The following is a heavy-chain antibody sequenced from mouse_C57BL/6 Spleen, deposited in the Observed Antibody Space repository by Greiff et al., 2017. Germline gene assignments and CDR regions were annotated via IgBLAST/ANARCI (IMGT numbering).Heavy chain of an antibody. J-gene: IGHJ3*01. CDR3: EDGDDWFAY. CDR1: GYTFTDYY. CDR2: IYPNNGST. D-gene: IGHD3-3*01. Sequence: VQLQQSGPELVKPGASVKISCKASGYTFTDYYMNWVKQSPGKSLEWIGDIYPNNGSTSYNEKFKGKATLTVDKSSSTAYMELRNLTSVDSAVYYCEDGDDWFAYWGQGTLVTVSA. V-gene: IGHV1-26*01.